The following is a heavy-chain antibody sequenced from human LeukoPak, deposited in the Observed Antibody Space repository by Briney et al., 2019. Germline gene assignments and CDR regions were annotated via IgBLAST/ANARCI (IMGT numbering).Heavy chain of an antibody. CDR1: GFTFSDYS. CDR2: ISSSSSYI. CDR3: AELGITMIGGV. D-gene: IGHD3-10*02. J-gene: IGHJ6*04. Sequence: PGGSLRLSCAASGFTFSDYSMNWVRQAPGKGLEWVSSISSSSSYIYYVDSVKGRFTISRDNAKNSLYLQMNSLRAEDTAVYYCAELGITMIGGVWGKGTTVTISS. V-gene: IGHV3-21*01.